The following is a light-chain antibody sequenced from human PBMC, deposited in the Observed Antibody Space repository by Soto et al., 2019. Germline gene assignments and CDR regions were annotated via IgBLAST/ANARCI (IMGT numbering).Light chain of an antibody. CDR1: SSNIGAGYD. CDR2: GNS. Sequence: QPVLTQPPSVSGAPGQRVTISCPGRSSNIGAGYDVHWYQQLPGTAPKLLIYGNSNRPSGVPDRFSGSKSGTSASLAITGLQAEDEADYYCQSYDSSLSGSNVFGTGTKVTVL. J-gene: IGLJ1*01. V-gene: IGLV1-40*01. CDR3: QSYDSSLSGSNV.